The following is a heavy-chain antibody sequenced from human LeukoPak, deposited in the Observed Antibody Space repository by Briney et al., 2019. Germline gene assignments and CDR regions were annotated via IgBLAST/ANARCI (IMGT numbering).Heavy chain of an antibody. D-gene: IGHD5-18*01. CDR3: AKASQGLWFRFDY. Sequence: GGSLRLSCAASGFTFSSYGMPWVRQAPGKGLEWVAVISYDGSNKYYADSVKGRFTISRDNSKNTLYLQMNSLRAEDTAVYYCAKASQGLWFRFDYWGQGTLVTVS. V-gene: IGHV3-30*18. CDR1: GFTFSSYG. J-gene: IGHJ4*02. CDR2: ISYDGSNK.